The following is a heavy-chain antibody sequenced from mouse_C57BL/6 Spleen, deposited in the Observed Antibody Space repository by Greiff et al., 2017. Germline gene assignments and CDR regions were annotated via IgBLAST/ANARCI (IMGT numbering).Heavy chain of an antibody. CDR3: TTVGYYVRDYAMDY. Sequence: EVQLQESGGGLVQPGGSMKLSCAASGFTFSDAWMDWVRQSPEKGLEWVAEIRNKANNHATYYAESVKGRFTISRDDSKSSVYLQMTSLRAEDTGIYYCTTVGYYVRDYAMDYWGQGTSVTVSS. V-gene: IGHV6-6*01. J-gene: IGHJ4*01. D-gene: IGHD2-3*01. CDR2: IRNKANNHAT. CDR1: GFTFSDAW.